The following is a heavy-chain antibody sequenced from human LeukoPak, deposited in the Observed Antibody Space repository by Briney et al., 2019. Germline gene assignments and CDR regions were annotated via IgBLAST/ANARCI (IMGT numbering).Heavy chain of an antibody. CDR2: INHSGST. D-gene: IGHD7-27*01. CDR1: GGSLSGYY. J-gene: IGHJ4*02. CDR3: ARLALGLFDC. Sequence: SETLSLTCAVYGGSLSGYYWSWIRQPPGKGLEWIGEINHSGSTNYNPSLKSRVTISVDTSKNQFSLKLSSVTAADTAVYYCARLALGLFDCWGQGTLVTVSS. V-gene: IGHV4-34*01.